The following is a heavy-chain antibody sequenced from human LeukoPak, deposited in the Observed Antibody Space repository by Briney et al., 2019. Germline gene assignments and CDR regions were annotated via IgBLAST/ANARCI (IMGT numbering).Heavy chain of an antibody. CDR2: IYYSGST. V-gene: IGHV4-39*07. CDR3: ARGPLFSY. D-gene: IGHD3-3*01. J-gene: IGHJ4*02. Sequence: SETLSLTCTVSGGSISSSSYYWGWIRQPPGKGLEWIGSIYYSGSTYYNPSLKSRVTISVDTSKNQFSLKLSSVTAADTAVYYCARGPLFSYWGQGTLVTVSS. CDR1: GGSISSSSYY.